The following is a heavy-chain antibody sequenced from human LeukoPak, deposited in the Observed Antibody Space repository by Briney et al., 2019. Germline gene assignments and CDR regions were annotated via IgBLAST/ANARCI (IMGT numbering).Heavy chain of an antibody. V-gene: IGHV3-48*03. CDR2: ISSSGSTI. D-gene: IGHD5-18*01. J-gene: IGHJ3*02. CDR1: GFTFSIFE. CDR3: ARAGGYSYGRNDAFDI. Sequence: GRSLRLSCAASGFTFSIFEMNWVRQAPGKGLEWVSYISSSGSTIYYADSVRGRFTISRDNAKNSLYLQMNSLRAEDTAIYYCARAGGYSYGRNDAFDIWGQGTMVTVSS.